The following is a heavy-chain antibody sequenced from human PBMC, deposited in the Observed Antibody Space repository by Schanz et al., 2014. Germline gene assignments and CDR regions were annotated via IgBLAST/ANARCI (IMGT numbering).Heavy chain of an antibody. CDR1: RFTFNAYD. CDR2: ISHDGSNK. J-gene: IGHJ4*02. V-gene: IGHV3-30*18. CDR3: VKGGTNTLDS. Sequence: QVHLVESGGCVVRPGGSLRLSCAASRFTFNAYDMYWIRQAPGKGLEWVALISHDGSNKNSADSVKGRFTISRDNSKNTLYLQMNSLRGDDTAIYYCVKGGTNTLDSWGQGTLVTVSS.